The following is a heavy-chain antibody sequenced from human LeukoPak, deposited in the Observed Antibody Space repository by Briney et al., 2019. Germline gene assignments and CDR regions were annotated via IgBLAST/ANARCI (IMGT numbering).Heavy chain of an antibody. CDR2: IYTSGST. CDR3: ARSLATVTTTGRDAFDI. J-gene: IGHJ3*02. D-gene: IGHD4-17*01. CDR1: GGSISSYY. V-gene: IGHV4-4*09. Sequence: SETLSLTCTVSGGSISSYYWSWIRQPPGKGLEWIGYIYTSGSTNYNPSLKSRVTISVDTSKNQFSLKLSSVTAADTAVYYCARSLATVTTTGRDAFDIWGQGTMDTVSS.